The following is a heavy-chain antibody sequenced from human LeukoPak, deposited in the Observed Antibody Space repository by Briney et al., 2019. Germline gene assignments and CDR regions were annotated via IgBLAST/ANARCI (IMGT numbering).Heavy chain of an antibody. CDR2: ISGSGGNT. V-gene: IGHV3-23*01. Sequence: PGGSLRLSCAASGFTFGSYAMSWVRQAPGKGLEWVSAISGSGGNTYYADSVKGRFTISRDNSKNTLYLQMNSLRAEDTAIYYCAKDRYSYGPRWGQGTLVTVSS. D-gene: IGHD5-18*01. CDR1: GFTFGSYA. CDR3: AKDRYSYGPR. J-gene: IGHJ4*02.